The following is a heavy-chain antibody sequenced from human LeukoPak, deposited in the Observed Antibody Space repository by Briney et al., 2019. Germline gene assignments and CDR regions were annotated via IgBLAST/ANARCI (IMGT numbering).Heavy chain of an antibody. D-gene: IGHD6-19*01. CDR1: GYTFTSYG. CDR3: ARGGSSGWYWGDWFDP. CDR2: ISPYNGNT. V-gene: IGHV1-18*01. Sequence: ASVKVSCKASGYTFTSYGISWVRQAPGQGLEWMGWISPYNGNTDYSQKLQGRVTMTTDTSTSTAYMELRSLRSDDTAVYYCARGGSSGWYWGDWFDPWGQGTLVTVSS. J-gene: IGHJ5*02.